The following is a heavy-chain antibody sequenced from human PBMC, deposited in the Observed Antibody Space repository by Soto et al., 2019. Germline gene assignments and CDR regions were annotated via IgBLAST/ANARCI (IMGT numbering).Heavy chain of an antibody. Sequence: GGSLRLSCAASGFTFSSYWMSWVRQAPGKGLEWVAVISYDGSNKYYADSVKGRFTISRDNSKNTLYLQMNSLRAEDTAVYYCARGGYSYGYLWYYGMDVWGQGTTVTVSS. V-gene: IGHV3-30-3*01. CDR3: ARGGYSYGYLWYYGMDV. J-gene: IGHJ6*02. CDR1: GFTFSSYW. D-gene: IGHD5-18*01. CDR2: ISYDGSNK.